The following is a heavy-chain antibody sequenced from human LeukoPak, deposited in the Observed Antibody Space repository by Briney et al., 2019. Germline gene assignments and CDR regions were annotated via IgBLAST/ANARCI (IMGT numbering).Heavy chain of an antibody. V-gene: IGHV3-64*01. Sequence: GGSLRLSCVVSGFAFSSHAMHWVRQAPGKGLEYVSAITSNGGTTYYANSVKGRFTISRDNSKNTLYLQMGSLRVEDMAVYYCAKCGTMIPWAFDIWGQGTMVTVSS. D-gene: IGHD3-22*01. CDR1: GFAFSSHA. CDR2: ITSNGGTT. CDR3: AKCGTMIPWAFDI. J-gene: IGHJ3*02.